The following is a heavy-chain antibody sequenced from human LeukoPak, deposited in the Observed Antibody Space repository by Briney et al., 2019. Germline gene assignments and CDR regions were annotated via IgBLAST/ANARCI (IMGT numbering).Heavy chain of an antibody. D-gene: IGHD6-19*01. J-gene: IGHJ6*02. Sequence: GGPLRLSCAASGFTFSDYYMSWIRQAPGKGLEWVSYISSSGSTIYYADSVKGRFTISRDNAKNSLYLQMNSLRAEDTAVYYCARVPGYSSGWRYYYYYGMDVWGQGTTVTVSS. V-gene: IGHV3-11*01. CDR3: ARVPGYSSGWRYYYYYGMDV. CDR2: ISSSGSTI. CDR1: GFTFSDYY.